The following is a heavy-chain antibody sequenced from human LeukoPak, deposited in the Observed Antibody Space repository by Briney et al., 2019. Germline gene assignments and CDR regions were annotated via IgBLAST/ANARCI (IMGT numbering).Heavy chain of an antibody. CDR3: AKARIWDSSGLWFDY. D-gene: IGHD3-22*01. CDR2: ISGSGGST. J-gene: IGHJ4*02. Sequence: GGSLRLSCAASGFTFSSYAMSWVRQAPGKGLEWVSAISGSGGSTYYADSVKGRFTISRDNSKNTLYLQMNSLRAEDTAVYYCAKARIWDSSGLWFDYWGQGTLVTASS. V-gene: IGHV3-23*01. CDR1: GFTFSSYA.